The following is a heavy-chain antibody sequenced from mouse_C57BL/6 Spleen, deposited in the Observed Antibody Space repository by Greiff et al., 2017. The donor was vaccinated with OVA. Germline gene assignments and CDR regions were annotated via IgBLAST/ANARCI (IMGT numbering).Heavy chain of an antibody. V-gene: IGHV1-52*01. CDR1: GYTFTSYW. CDR3: ARSKPGSSHCDY. J-gene: IGHJ2*01. Sequence: QVQLQQPGAELVRPGSSVKLSCKASGYTFTSYWMHWVKQRPIQGLEWIGNIDPSDSETHYNQKFKDKATLTVDKSSSTAYMQLSSLTSEDSAVYYCARSKPGSSHCDYWGQGTTLTVSS. D-gene: IGHD1-1*01. CDR2: IDPSDSET.